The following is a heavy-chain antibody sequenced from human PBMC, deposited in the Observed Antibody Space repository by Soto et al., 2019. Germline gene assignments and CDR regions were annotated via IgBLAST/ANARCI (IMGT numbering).Heavy chain of an antibody. Sequence: EVRLLESGGGLVQPGGSLRLSCAASGFTFSSYAMSWVRQAPGKGLEWVSAISGSGGSTYYADSVKGRFTISRDNSKNTLYLQMNSLRAEDTAVYYCAKVWDYDFWSGYYTVDYWGQGTLVTVSS. J-gene: IGHJ4*02. CDR1: GFTFSSYA. CDR3: AKVWDYDFWSGYYTVDY. V-gene: IGHV3-23*01. D-gene: IGHD3-3*01. CDR2: ISGSGGST.